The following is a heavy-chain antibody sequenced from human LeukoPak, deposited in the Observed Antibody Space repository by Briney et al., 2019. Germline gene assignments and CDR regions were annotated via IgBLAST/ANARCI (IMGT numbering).Heavy chain of an antibody. Sequence: PSETLSLTCTVSGGSISSYYWSWVRQAPGKGLEWVSAISGSGGSTYYADSVKGRFTISRDNSKNTLYLQMNSLRAEDTAVYYCAKGFVKWELQNWFDPWGQGTLVTVSS. CDR1: GGSISSYY. J-gene: IGHJ5*02. CDR2: ISGSGGST. CDR3: AKGFVKWELQNWFDP. D-gene: IGHD1-26*01. V-gene: IGHV3-23*01.